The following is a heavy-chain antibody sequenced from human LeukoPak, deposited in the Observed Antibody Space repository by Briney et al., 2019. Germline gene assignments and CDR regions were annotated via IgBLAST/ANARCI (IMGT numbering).Heavy chain of an antibody. Sequence: ASVKVSCKASGYTFTTYYMHWVRQAPGQGLEWMGIINPRSGSTDYAHNLQGRVTMTRDTSTSTVYMVLSSLRSEDTAVYYCARASLIATLPAPLDYWGQGTLVTVSS. D-gene: IGHD6-6*01. V-gene: IGHV1-46*04. J-gene: IGHJ4*02. CDR2: INPRSGST. CDR1: GYTFTTYY. CDR3: ARASLIATLPAPLDY.